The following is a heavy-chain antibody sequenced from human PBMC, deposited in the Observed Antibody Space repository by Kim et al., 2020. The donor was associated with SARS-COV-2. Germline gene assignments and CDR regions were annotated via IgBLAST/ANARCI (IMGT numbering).Heavy chain of an antibody. CDR2: ISYDGSNK. CDR3: ARATRSIMITFGGVIGTYVDY. CDR1: GFTFSSYA. J-gene: IGHJ4*02. Sequence: GGSLRLSCAASGFTFSSYAMHWVRQAPGKGLEWVAVISYDGSNKYYADSVKGRFTISRDNSKNTLYLQMNSLRAEDTAVYYCARATRSIMITFGGVIGTYVDYWGPGTLVTVSS. V-gene: IGHV3-30*04. D-gene: IGHD3-16*02.